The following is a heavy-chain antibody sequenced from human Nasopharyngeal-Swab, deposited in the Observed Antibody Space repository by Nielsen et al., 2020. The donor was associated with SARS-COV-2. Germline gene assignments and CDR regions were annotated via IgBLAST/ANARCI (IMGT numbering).Heavy chain of an antibody. Sequence: GESLKISCAVSGFSGYDMNWVCQAPGKGLEWQSYISGSSGTIYYADSVKGRFTISRDNAKKTLFLQMNSLRPEDTAVDYCASEHRAEYALDVWGLGTTLTVSP. CDR1: GFSGYD. V-gene: IGHV3-48*04. J-gene: IGHJ6*01. CDR2: ISGSSGTI. CDR3: ASEHRAEYALDV.